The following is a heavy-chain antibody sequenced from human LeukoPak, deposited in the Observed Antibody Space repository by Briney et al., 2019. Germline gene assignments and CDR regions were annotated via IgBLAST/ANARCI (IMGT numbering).Heavy chain of an antibody. V-gene: IGHV3-23*01. J-gene: IGHJ4*02. D-gene: IGHD3-22*01. CDR2: IGGSDGST. CDR1: GFTFSTHA. CDR3: AKRDSSGSYPYYFDY. Sequence: PGGSLRLSCAASGFTFSTHAMSWVRLAPGKGLEWVSAIGGSDGSTYYADSVKGRFTISRDNSKDTLYLQMNSLRVEDTATYYCAKRDSSGSYPYYFDYWAQGTLVTVSS.